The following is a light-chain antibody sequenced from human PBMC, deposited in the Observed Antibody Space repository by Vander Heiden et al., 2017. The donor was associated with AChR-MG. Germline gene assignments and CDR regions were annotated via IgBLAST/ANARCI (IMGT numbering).Light chain of an antibody. J-gene: IGKJ4*01. Sequence: DIQLTQSPSLLSPSVGDSVTITCRASQGLSSYLAWYQQKPGKAPKLLIYAASTWQSGVPSRFSGSGSGTECTLTISSLQPEDFATYYCQQLNSYPRTFGGGTKVEIK. CDR1: QGLSSY. CDR2: AAS. CDR3: QQLNSYPRT. V-gene: IGKV1-9*01.